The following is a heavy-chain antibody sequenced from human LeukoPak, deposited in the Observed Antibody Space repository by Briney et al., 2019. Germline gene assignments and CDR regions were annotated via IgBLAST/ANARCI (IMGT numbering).Heavy chain of an antibody. V-gene: IGHV4-39*07. J-gene: IGHJ6*02. CDR3: ARQKGGFGELLSPGYGMDV. D-gene: IGHD3-10*01. CDR1: GGSISSSSYY. Sequence: SETLSLTCTVSGGSISSSSYYWGWIRQPPGKGLEWIGSIYYSGSTYYNPSLKSRVTISVDTSKNQFSLKLSSVTAADTAVYYCARQKGGFGELLSPGYGMDVWGQGTTVTVSS. CDR2: IYYSGST.